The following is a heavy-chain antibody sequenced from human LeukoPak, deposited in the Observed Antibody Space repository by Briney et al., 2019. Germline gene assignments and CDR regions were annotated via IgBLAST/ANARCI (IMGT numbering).Heavy chain of an antibody. Sequence: ASVKVSCKASGYTFTSYDINWVRQATGQGPEWMGWMNPNSGNTGYAQKFQGRVTKTTNTSINTAYMELRSLRSDDTAVYYCARGDSGSYMWFDPWGQGTLVTVSS. D-gene: IGHD1-26*01. J-gene: IGHJ5*02. CDR3: ARGDSGSYMWFDP. V-gene: IGHV1-8*01. CDR2: MNPNSGNT. CDR1: GYTFTSYD.